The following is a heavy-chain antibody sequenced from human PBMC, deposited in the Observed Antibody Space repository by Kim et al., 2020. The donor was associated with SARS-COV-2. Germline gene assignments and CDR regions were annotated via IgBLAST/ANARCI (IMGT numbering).Heavy chain of an antibody. D-gene: IGHD3-10*01. CDR2: ISAYNGNT. CDR1: GYTFTSYG. Sequence: ASVKVSCKASGYTFTSYGISWVRQAPGQGLEWMGWISAYNGNTNYAQKLQGRVTMTTDTSTSTAYMELRSLRSDDTAVYYSARDPGRITRVRGVIILSYYGMDVWGQGTTVTVSS. J-gene: IGHJ6*02. CDR3: ARDPGRITRVRGVIILSYYGMDV. V-gene: IGHV1-18*01.